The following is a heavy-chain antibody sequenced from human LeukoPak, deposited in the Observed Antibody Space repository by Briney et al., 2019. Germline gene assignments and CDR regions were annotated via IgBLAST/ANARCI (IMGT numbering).Heavy chain of an antibody. CDR1: GFTFSSYS. CDR2: ISSSSYI. Sequence: PGGSLRLSCAASGFTFSSYSMNWVRQAPGKGLEWVSSISSSSYIYYADSVKGRFTISRDSAKNSLYLQMNSLRAEDTAVYYCARNYYDSSGYYSPFDYWGQGTLVTVSS. J-gene: IGHJ4*02. CDR3: ARNYYDSSGYYSPFDY. D-gene: IGHD3-22*01. V-gene: IGHV3-21*01.